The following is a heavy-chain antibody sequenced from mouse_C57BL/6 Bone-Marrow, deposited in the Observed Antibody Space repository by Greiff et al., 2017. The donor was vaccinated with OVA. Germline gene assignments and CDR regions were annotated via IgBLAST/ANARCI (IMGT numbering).Heavy chain of an antibody. V-gene: IGHV1-81*01. CDR2: IYPRSGNT. J-gene: IGHJ2*01. Sequence: VQLQESGAELARPGASVKLSCKASGYTFTSYGISWVKQRTGQGLEWIGEIYPRSGNTYYNEKFKGKATLTADKSSSTAYMELRSLTSDDSAVYFCSRSRITTVVADWGQGTTLTVSS. D-gene: IGHD1-1*01. CDR1: GYTFTSYG. CDR3: SRSRITTVVAD.